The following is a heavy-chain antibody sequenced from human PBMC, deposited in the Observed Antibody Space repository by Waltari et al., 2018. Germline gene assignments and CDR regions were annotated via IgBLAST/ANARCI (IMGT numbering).Heavy chain of an antibody. J-gene: IGHJ3*02. Sequence: VQLLESGGGLVKPGGSLRLSCEASGFSFSSYNINWVRQAPGKGLEWVSSITSSGRIFYAASVRGRFTISRDNTKSSLYLQMNYLRVEDTAVYYCARDRSSDDAFDIWGQGTVVTV. CDR1: GFSFSSYN. CDR3: ARDRSSDDAFDI. CDR2: ITSSGRI. V-gene: IGHV3-21*01.